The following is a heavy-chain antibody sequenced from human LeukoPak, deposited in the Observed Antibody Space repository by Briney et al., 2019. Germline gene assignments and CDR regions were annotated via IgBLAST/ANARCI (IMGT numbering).Heavy chain of an antibody. D-gene: IGHD1-1*01. V-gene: IGHV4-34*01. Sequence: SETLSLTCAVYGGSFSGYYWSWIRQPPGKGLEWIGEINHSGSTNYNPSLKSRVTISVDTSKNQFSLKLSSVTAADTAVYYCARALQLEEGYRGQGTLVTVSS. J-gene: IGHJ4*02. CDR2: INHSGST. CDR3: ARALQLEEGY. CDR1: GGSFSGYY.